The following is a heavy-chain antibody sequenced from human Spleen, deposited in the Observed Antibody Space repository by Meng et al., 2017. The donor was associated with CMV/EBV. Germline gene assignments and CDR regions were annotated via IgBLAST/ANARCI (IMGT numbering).Heavy chain of an antibody. V-gene: IGHV1-18*01. D-gene: IGHD3-10*01. CDR2: ISTYKGMT. CDR3: ARVRFGDMDV. J-gene: IGHJ6*02. Sequence: ASVKVSCKASGYVFTTFGMNWVRQAPGQGLEWMGWISTYKGMTNYAQKFQGRVTITTDTSTNTAYMELRGLTSDDTAVYYCARVRFGDMDVWGQGTAVTVSS. CDR1: GYVFTTFG.